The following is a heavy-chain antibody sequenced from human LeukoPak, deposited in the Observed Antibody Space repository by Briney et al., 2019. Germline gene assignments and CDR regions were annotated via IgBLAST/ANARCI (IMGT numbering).Heavy chain of an antibody. D-gene: IGHD6-25*01. J-gene: IGHJ5*02. CDR3: AGEPAAGYNWFDP. Sequence: EASVKVSCKASGYTFTSCNMHWVRQAPGQGLEWMGIINPSTGSTTYAQKFQDRVTMTRDTSTSTVYMELSSLRSEDTAVYYCAGEPAAGYNWFDPWGQGTLVTVSS. V-gene: IGHV1-46*01. CDR1: GYTFTSCN. CDR2: INPSTGST.